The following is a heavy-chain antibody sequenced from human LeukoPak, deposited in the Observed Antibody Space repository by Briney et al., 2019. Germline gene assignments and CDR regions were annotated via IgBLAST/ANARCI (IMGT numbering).Heavy chain of an antibody. CDR2: IYYSGST. CDR3: ARDQGGASYYYYGMDV. CDR1: GGSISSGDYY. Sequence: SSETLSLTCTVSGGSISSGDYYWSWIRQPPGKGLEWIGYIYYSGSTYYNPSLKSRDTISVDTSKNQFSLKLSSVTAADTAVYYCARDQGGASYYYYGMDVWGQGTTVAVSS. D-gene: IGHD1-26*01. V-gene: IGHV4-30-4*01. J-gene: IGHJ6*02.